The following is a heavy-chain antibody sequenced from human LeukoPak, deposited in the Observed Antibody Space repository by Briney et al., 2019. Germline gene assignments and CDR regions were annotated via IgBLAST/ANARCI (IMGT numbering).Heavy chain of an antibody. CDR1: GGTFSSYA. J-gene: IGHJ4*02. CDR2: INPSGGST. CDR3: ARDPRSYYDFWSGYYGFDY. V-gene: IGHV1-46*01. D-gene: IGHD3-3*01. Sequence: GASVKVSCKASGGTFSSYAISWVRQAPGQGLEWMGIINPSGGSTSYAQKFQGRVTMTRDTSTSTVYMELSSLRSEDTAVYYCARDPRSYYDFWSGYYGFDYWGQGTLVTVSS.